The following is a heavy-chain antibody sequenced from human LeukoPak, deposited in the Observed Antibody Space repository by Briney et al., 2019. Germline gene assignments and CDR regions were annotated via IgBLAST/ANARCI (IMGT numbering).Heavy chain of an antibody. CDR3: ARDRVGDYYFDY. CDR2: ISSSSSYK. V-gene: IGHV3-21*01. CDR1: GFTFSSYS. J-gene: IGHJ4*02. Sequence: GGSLRLSCAASGFTFSSYSMNWVRQAPGKGLEWVSSISSSSSYKYYADSVKGRFTISRDNAKNSLYLQMNSLRAEDTAVYYCARDRVGDYYFDYWGQGTLVTVSS. D-gene: IGHD2-15*01.